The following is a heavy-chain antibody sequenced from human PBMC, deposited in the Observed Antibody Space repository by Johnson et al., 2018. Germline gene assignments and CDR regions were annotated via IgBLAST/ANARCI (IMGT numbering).Heavy chain of an antibody. CDR3: AKGHRFGSYYPEYFQH. V-gene: IGHV3-15*07. CDR1: GFTFSNAW. J-gene: IGHJ1*01. D-gene: IGHD1-26*01. CDR2: IKSKTDGGTT. Sequence: VQLVESGGGLVKPGGSLRLSCAASGFTFSNAWMNWVRQAPGKGLEWVGRIKSKTDGGTTDYAAPVKGRFTISRDDSKNTLYLQMNSLKTEDTAVYYCAKGHRFGSYYPEYFQHWGQGTLVTVSS.